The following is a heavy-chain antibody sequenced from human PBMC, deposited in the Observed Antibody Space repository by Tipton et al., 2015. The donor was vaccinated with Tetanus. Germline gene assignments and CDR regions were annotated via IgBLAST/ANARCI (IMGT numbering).Heavy chain of an antibody. CDR2: IYYSGST. CDR1: GDSIRREDYY. Sequence: TLSLTCSVSGDSIRREDYYWGWIRQSPGKGLEWLGYIYYSGSTYNNPSLKSRVSISLDASKNQFSLSLNSVTAADSATYYCARLTCSSPSCYYYYYYYVDVCGTGTAVAVSS. V-gene: IGHV4-30-4*01. CDR3: ARLTCSSPSCYYYYYYYVDV. J-gene: IGHJ6*03. D-gene: IGHD2-2*01.